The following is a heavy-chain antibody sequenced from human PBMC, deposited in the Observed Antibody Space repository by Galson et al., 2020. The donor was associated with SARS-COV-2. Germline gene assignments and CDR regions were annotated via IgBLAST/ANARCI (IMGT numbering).Heavy chain of an antibody. J-gene: IGHJ4*02. Sequence: ASVKVSCKASGYTFTGYYMHWVRQAPGQGLEWMGWINPNSGGTNYAQKFQGRVTMTRDTSISTAYMELSRLRSDDTAVYYCARSEYYYDSSGYFSPGYWGQGTLVTVSS. D-gene: IGHD3-22*01. V-gene: IGHV1-2*02. CDR3: ARSEYYYDSSGYFSPGY. CDR1: GYTFTGYY. CDR2: INPNSGGT.